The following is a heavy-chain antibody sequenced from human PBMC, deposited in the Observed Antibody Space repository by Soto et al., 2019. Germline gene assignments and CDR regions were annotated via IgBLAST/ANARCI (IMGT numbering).Heavy chain of an antibody. CDR2: ISYDGSNK. Sequence: QVQLVESGGGVVQPGRSLRLSCAASGFTFSSYAMHWVRQAPGKGLEWVAVISYDGSNKYYADSVKGRFTISRDNSKNTLYLQMNSLRAEDTAVYYCAKDIRGSSSPRKAYYYYGMDVWGQGTTVTVSS. CDR3: AKDIRGSSSPRKAYYYYGMDV. CDR1: GFTFSSYA. D-gene: IGHD6-6*01. J-gene: IGHJ6*02. V-gene: IGHV3-30*04.